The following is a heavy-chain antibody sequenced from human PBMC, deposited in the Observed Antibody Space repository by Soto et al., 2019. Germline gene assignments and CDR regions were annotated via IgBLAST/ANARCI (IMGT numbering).Heavy chain of an antibody. J-gene: IGHJ6*02. V-gene: IGHV4-31*03. CDR3: ARDHWLGRYGFDYYYYGMDV. CDR1: GGSISSGGYY. D-gene: IGHD3-16*02. Sequence: SETLSLTCTVSGGSISSGGYYWSWIRQHPGKGLEWIGYIYYSGSTYYNPSLKSRVTISVDTSKNQFSLKLSSVTAADTAVYYCARDHWLGRYGFDYYYYGMDVWVQGTTVTVSS. CDR2: IYYSGST.